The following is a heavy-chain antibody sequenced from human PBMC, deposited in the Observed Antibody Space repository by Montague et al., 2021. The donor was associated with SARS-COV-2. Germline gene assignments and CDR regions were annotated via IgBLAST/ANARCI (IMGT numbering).Heavy chain of an antibody. Sequence: SLRLSCPASGFTFSNYWMHWVRQAPGKGLVWVSRINSDGSSTTYADSVKGRFTISRDNAKNTVYLQMNSLRAEDSAVYYCASDSRYSGYEADYWGQGTLVTVSP. D-gene: IGHD5-12*01. CDR2: INSDGSST. CDR1: GFTFSNYW. V-gene: IGHV3-74*01. J-gene: IGHJ4*02. CDR3: ASDSRYSGYEADY.